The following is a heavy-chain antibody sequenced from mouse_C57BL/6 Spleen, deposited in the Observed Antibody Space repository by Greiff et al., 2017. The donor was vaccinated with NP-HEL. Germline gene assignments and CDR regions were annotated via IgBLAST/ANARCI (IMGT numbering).Heavy chain of an antibody. CDR3: AREERHYYGSSPWFAY. D-gene: IGHD1-1*01. Sequence: VQVVESGPELVKPGASVKISCKASGYAFSSSWMNWVKQRPGKGLEWIGRIYPGDGDTNYNGKFKGKATLTADKSSSTAYMQLSSLTSEDSAVYFCAREERHYYGSSPWFAYWGQGTLVTVSA. CDR1: GYAFSSSW. V-gene: IGHV1-82*01. J-gene: IGHJ3*01. CDR2: IYPGDGDT.